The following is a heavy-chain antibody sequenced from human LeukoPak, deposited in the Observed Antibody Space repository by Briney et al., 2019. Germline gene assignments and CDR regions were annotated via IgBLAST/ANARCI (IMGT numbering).Heavy chain of an antibody. CDR2: ISGSGAGT. J-gene: IGHJ4*02. Sequence: GGSLRPSCAVSGFTFSSYAMNWVRQAPGKGLEWVSGISGSGAGTYYADSVKGRFTISRDNSKNTLYLQMNSLRAEDTAVYYCAKMVREFYTISYYFDYWGQGTLVSVSS. CDR1: GFTFSSYA. V-gene: IGHV3-23*01. D-gene: IGHD2-8*01. CDR3: AKMVREFYTISYYFDY.